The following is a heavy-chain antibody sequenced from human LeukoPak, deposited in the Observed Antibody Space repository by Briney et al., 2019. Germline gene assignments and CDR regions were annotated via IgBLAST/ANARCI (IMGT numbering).Heavy chain of an antibody. J-gene: IGHJ4*02. CDR2: ISSDSYNK. D-gene: IGHD3-22*01. CDR1: GFTFSTYT. CDR3: ARPYYYDSSGYYRPRDY. Sequence: GGSLRLSCAASGFTFSTYTMHWVRQAPGKGLEWVAFISSDSYNKYNADSVKGRFTISRDNSRNTVSLHMTSLRAEDTAVYYCARPYYYDSSGYYRPRDYWGQGTLVTVSS. V-gene: IGHV3-30-3*01.